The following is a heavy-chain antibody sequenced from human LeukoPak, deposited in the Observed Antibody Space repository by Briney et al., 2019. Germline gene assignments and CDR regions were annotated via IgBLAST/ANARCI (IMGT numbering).Heavy chain of an antibody. CDR1: GFTFSGYA. J-gene: IGHJ4*02. Sequence: GGSLRLSCAASGFTFSGYAMSWVRQAPGKGLEWVSAISGSGGSTYYADSVKGRFTISRDNSKNTLYLQMNSLRAEDTAVYYCAKDSFITIFGVGSDYWGQGTLVTVSS. V-gene: IGHV3-23*01. CDR3: AKDSFITIFGVGSDY. D-gene: IGHD3-3*01. CDR2: ISGSGGST.